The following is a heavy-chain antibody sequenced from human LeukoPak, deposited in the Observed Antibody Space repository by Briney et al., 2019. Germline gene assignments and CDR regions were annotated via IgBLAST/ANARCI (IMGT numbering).Heavy chain of an antibody. CDR3: ATLYYYGSGSYFPFGY. V-gene: IGHV5-51*01. CDR2: IYPGDSDT. J-gene: IGHJ4*02. CDR1: GYSFTSYW. Sequence: GESLKISCKGSGYSFTSYWIGWVRQMPGKGLEWMGIIYPGDSDTRYSPSFQGQVTISADKSISTAYLQWSSLKASDTAMYYCATLYYYGSGSYFPFGYWGQGTLVTVSS. D-gene: IGHD3-10*01.